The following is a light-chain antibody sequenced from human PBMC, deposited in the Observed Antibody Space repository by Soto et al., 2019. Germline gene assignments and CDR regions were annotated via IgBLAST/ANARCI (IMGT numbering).Light chain of an antibody. CDR3: QQYGSSPVT. CDR2: GAS. Sequence: EIVLTQSPGTLSLSPGERATLSCRARQGVSSTYLAWYHQKPGQAPRLLIYGASSRATGIQDRFRGSVSGTDFPLTISRLKTEDVAGEQFQQYGSSPVTFGQGTQLEPK. V-gene: IGKV3-20*01. J-gene: IGKJ2*01. CDR1: QGVSSTY.